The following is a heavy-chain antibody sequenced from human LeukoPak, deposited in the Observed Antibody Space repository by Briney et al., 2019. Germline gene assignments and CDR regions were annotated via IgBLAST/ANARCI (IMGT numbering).Heavy chain of an antibody. Sequence: GGSLRLSCAASGFTFSSYSMNWVRQAPGKGLEWASSISSSSSYIYYADSVKGRFTISRDNAKNSLYLQMNSLRAEDTAVYYCARGSRGKRVDFFDYWGQGTLVTVSS. CDR3: ARGSRGKRVDFFDY. CDR2: ISSSSSYI. CDR1: GFTFSSYS. D-gene: IGHD5-12*01. J-gene: IGHJ4*02. V-gene: IGHV3-21*01.